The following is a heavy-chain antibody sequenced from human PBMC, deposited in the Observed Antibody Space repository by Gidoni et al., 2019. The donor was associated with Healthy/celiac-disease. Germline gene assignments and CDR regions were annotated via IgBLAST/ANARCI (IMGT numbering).Heavy chain of an antibody. CDR1: Y. V-gene: IGHV4-61*02. CDR3: ARESDGYNPPFDY. J-gene: IGHJ4*02. D-gene: IGHD5-12*01. CDR2: IYTSGST. Sequence: YWSWIRQPAGKGLEWIGRIYTSGSTNYNPSLKSRVTISVDTSKNQFSLKLSSVTAADTAVYYCARESDGYNPPFDYWGQGTLVTVSS.